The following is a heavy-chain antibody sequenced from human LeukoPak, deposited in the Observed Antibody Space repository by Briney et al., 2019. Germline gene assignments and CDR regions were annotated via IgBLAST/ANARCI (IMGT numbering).Heavy chain of an antibody. V-gene: IGHV4-34*01. Sequence: GSLRLSCAASGLIFSNGWMNWVRQAPGKGLEWIGEINHSGSTNYNPSLKSRVTISVDTSKNQFSLKLSSVTAADTAVYYCARGWEHAADSLSGMDVWGQGTTVTVSS. CDR2: INHSGST. D-gene: IGHD6-13*01. CDR1: GLIFSNGW. CDR3: ARGWEHAADSLSGMDV. J-gene: IGHJ6*02.